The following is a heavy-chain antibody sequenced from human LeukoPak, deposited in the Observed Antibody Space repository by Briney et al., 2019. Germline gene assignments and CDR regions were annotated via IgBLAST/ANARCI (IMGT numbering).Heavy chain of an antibody. CDR3: ARGAVAGHEVIDY. V-gene: IGHV4-39*07. D-gene: IGHD6-19*01. CDR2: IYYSGST. CDR1: GGSISSSSYY. Sequence: SETLSLTCTVSGGSISSSSYYWGWIRQPPGKGLEWIGSIYYSGSTYYNPPLESRVTISVDTSKNQFSLKLSSVTAADTAVYYCARGAVAGHEVIDYWGQGTLVTVSS. J-gene: IGHJ4*02.